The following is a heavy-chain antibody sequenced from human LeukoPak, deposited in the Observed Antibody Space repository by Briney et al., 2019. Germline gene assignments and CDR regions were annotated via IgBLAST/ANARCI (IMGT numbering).Heavy chain of an antibody. CDR1: GYSISSGYY. D-gene: IGHD3-10*01. Sequence: SETLSLTCAVSGYSISSGYYWGWIRQPPGKGLEWIASIFHSGSTYYNPSLKSRVNMSVDTSKNQISLKLSSVTAADKAVYYCARASGSYGSGSYYYYGMDVWGKGTTVTVSS. CDR2: IFHSGST. CDR3: ARASGSYGSGSYYYYGMDV. V-gene: IGHV4-38-2*01. J-gene: IGHJ6*04.